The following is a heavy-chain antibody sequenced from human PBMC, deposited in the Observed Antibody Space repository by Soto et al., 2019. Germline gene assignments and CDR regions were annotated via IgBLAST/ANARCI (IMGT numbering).Heavy chain of an antibody. CDR1: GGTFSSYA. Sequence: SVKVSCKASGGTFSSYAISWVRQAPGQGLEWMGGIIPIFGTANYAQKFQGRVTITADESTSTAYMELSSLRSEDTAVYYCARGTLYYDILTGYRYWGQGTLVTVSS. J-gene: IGHJ4*02. CDR3: ARGTLYYDILTGYRY. CDR2: IIPIFGTA. D-gene: IGHD3-9*01. V-gene: IGHV1-69*13.